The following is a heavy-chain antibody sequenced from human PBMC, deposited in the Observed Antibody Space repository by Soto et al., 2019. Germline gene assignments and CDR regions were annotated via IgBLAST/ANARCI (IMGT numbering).Heavy chain of an antibody. J-gene: IGHJ6*02. CDR2: IIPIFGTA. CDR1: GGTFSSYA. Sequence: QVQLVQSGAEVKKPGSSVKVSCKASGGTFSSYAISWVRQAPGQGLEWMGGIIPIFGTANYAQKFQGRVTITADESTSTAYMELSSLRSEDTAVYYCVTSYGDVPYYYYYGMDVWGQGTTVTVSS. D-gene: IGHD4-17*01. V-gene: IGHV1-69*01. CDR3: VTSYGDVPYYYYYGMDV.